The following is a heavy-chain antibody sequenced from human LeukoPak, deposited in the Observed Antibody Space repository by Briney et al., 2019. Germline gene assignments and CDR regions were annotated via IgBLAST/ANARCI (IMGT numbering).Heavy chain of an antibody. CDR1: GYXFTGYY. Sequence: ASVKVSCKASGYXFTGYYIHWVRQAPGQGLEWMGWINPNSGGTNYAQKFQGRVTMTRDTSISTACMELSRLRSDDTAVYYCARTWLVPDYWGQGALVTVSS. J-gene: IGHJ4*02. CDR2: INPNSGGT. CDR3: ARTWLVPDY. V-gene: IGHV1-2*02. D-gene: IGHD6-19*01.